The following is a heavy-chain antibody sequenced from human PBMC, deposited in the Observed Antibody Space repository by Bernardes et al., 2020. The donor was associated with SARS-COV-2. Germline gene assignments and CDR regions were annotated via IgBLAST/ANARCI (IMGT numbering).Heavy chain of an antibody. CDR1: GFTLSEYP. CDR2: ISDNGATT. D-gene: IGHD3-10*01. CDR3: VKERPVGDY. Sequence: GGSLRVSCSGSGFTLSEYPMHWVRQTPGKGLEYVSRISDNGATTHYGDSVKGRFTISGDNSKNTMYLQMNSLRVEDTAVYWCVKERPVGDYWGQGILVTVSS. V-gene: IGHV3-64D*06. J-gene: IGHJ4*02.